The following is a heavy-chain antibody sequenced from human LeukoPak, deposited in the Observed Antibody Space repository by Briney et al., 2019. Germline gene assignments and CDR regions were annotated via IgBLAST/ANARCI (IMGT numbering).Heavy chain of an antibody. CDR3: ARGPESCSGGSCYSGGVYYYGMDV. CDR2: MNPNSGNT. J-gene: IGHJ6*02. Sequence: ASVKVSCKASGYTFTSYDTNWVRQATGQGLEWMGWMNPNSGNTGYAQKFQGRVTMTRNTSISTAYMELSSLRSEDTAVYYCARGPESCSGGSCYSGGVYYYGMDVWGQGTTVTVSS. V-gene: IGHV1-8*01. CDR1: GYTFTSYD. D-gene: IGHD2-15*01.